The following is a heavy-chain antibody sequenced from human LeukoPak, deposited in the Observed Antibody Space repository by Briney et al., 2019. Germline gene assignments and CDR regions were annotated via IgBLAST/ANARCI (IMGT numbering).Heavy chain of an antibody. CDR1: GYTFTGYY. V-gene: IGHV1-2*02. D-gene: IGHD6-19*01. CDR2: TNPNSGGT. CDR3: ASPWGIAVAGPLDY. J-gene: IGHJ4*02. Sequence: ASVKVSCKASGYTFTGYYMHWVRQAPGQGLEWMGWTNPNSGGTNYAQKFQGRVTMTRDTSISTAYMELSRLRSDDTAVYYCASPWGIAVAGPLDYWGQGTLVTVSS.